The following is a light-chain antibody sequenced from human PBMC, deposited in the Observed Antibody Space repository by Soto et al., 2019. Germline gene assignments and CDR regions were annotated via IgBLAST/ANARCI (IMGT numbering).Light chain of an antibody. J-gene: IGKJ4*01. CDR1: QNISSW. CDR3: HQYNLKSLS. Sequence: DIQMTQSPSTLSASIGDRVTITCRASQNISSWLSWYQQKPGKAPNLLIYQASILESGVPSRFSGSGSGTEFSLSISRLQPDDFATFYCHQYNLKSLSFGGGTKVEI. V-gene: IGKV1-5*03. CDR2: QAS.